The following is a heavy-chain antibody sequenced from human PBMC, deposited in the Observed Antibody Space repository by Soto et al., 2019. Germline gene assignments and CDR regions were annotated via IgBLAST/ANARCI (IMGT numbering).Heavy chain of an antibody. J-gene: IGHJ6*02. Sequence: QVQLVESGGGVVQPGRSLRLSCAASGFTFSRNALHWVRQAPGKGLEWVAVISNDGGNKNYADSVKGRFTISRDNSNNTLYLQMNSLRAEDTAVYYCARDMTIFGVVKISPDYYGMDVWGQGTTVTVSS. D-gene: IGHD3-3*01. CDR2: ISNDGGNK. CDR3: ARDMTIFGVVKISPDYYGMDV. CDR1: GFTFSRNA. V-gene: IGHV3-30-3*01.